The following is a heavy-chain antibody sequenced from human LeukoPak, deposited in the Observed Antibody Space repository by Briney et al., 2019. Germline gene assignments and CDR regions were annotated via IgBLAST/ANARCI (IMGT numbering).Heavy chain of an antibody. V-gene: IGHV3-30*18. CDR2: ISFDGSTT. D-gene: IGHD3-10*01. CDR3: AKVYSGWLGEIACDI. CDR1: GFTFTSYG. Sequence: GTSLRLSCEASGFTFTSYGYHWVRQAPGKGLDWLAVISFDGSTTFYTDSVKGRFTISRDNSKDTLYLQMNSLRPDDTAVYYCAKVYSGWLGEIACDIWGHVTMVTVSS. J-gene: IGHJ3*02.